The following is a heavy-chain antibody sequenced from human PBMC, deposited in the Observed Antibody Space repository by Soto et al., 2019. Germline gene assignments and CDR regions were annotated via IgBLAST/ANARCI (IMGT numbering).Heavy chain of an antibody. Sequence: EVQLVESGGGLVQPGGSLRLSCAASGFTFSSDWMHWVRQAPGKGLVWVSRINTDGSGTTYADSVKGRFTISRDNAKNMVYLQMNSLRAEDTAVYCCARDGPGPQDSVDYWGLGNMVTVSS. CDR2: INTDGSGT. V-gene: IGHV3-74*01. CDR3: ARDGPGPQDSVDY. J-gene: IGHJ4*02. CDR1: GFTFSSDW. D-gene: IGHD3-10*01.